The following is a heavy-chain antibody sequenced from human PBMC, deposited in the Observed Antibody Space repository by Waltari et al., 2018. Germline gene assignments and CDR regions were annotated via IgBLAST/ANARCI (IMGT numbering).Heavy chain of an antibody. Sequence: EVQLVESGGGLVQPGRSLRLSCAASGFTFDDYAMHWVRQAPGKGLEWVSGISWNSGSIGYADSVKGRFTISRDNAKNSLYLQMNSLRAEDTALYYCAKGKSGYYALDYWGQGTLVTVSS. V-gene: IGHV3-9*01. D-gene: IGHD3-22*01. CDR2: ISWNSGSI. CDR1: GFTFDDYA. J-gene: IGHJ4*02. CDR3: AKGKSGYYALDY.